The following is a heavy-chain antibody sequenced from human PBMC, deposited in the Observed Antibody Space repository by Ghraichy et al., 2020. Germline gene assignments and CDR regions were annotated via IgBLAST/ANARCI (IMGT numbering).Heavy chain of an antibody. CDR1: GFTFSSYA. CDR2: ISGSGGST. D-gene: IGHD6-19*01. CDR3: AKNIHTSGWGTSGAFDY. J-gene: IGHJ4*02. Sequence: GGSLRLSCAASGFTFSSYAMTWVRQAPGKGLEWVSSISGSGGSTFYADSVKGRFTISRDNSKNTLSLEMNSLRAEDTAVYYCAKNIHTSGWGTSGAFDYWGQGTLVTVSS. V-gene: IGHV3-23*01.